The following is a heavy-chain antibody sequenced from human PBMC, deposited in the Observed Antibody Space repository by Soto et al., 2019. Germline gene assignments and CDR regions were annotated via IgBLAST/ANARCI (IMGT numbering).Heavy chain of an antibody. V-gene: IGHV3-74*01. CDR2: MNMDGNRI. Sequence: TGGSLRLSCAASGFTFSSYWMHWVRQAPGKGLEWVSRMNMDGNRISYVDSVKGRFTISRDNSKNTLYLQMNSLRAEDTAVYYCARDQGYSHYWGQGTLVTVSS. CDR3: ARDQGYSHY. D-gene: IGHD5-18*01. J-gene: IGHJ4*02. CDR1: GFTFSSYW.